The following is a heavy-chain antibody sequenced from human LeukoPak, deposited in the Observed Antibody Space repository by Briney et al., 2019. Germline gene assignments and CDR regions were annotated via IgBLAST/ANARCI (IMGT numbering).Heavy chain of an antibody. D-gene: IGHD6-13*01. V-gene: IGHV3-9*01. CDR1: GFTFDDYA. CDR3: TKGAPQASSSWPFDY. Sequence: GRSLRLSCAASGFTFDDYAMHWVRHTPGKGLEYVSGISWNSGSIVYVDSAKGRFTISRDNAKNSLYLQMNSLRAEDTAFYYCTKGAPQASSSWPFDYWGQGTLVTVSS. CDR2: ISWNSGSI. J-gene: IGHJ4*02.